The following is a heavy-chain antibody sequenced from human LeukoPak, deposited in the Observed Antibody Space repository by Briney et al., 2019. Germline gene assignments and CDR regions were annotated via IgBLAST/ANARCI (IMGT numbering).Heavy chain of an antibody. D-gene: IGHD3-22*01. J-gene: IGHJ5*02. CDR3: ARGRITMIVVDWFDP. CDR2: ISSSSSYI. Sequence: GGSLRLSCAASGFTFSSYSMNWVRQAPGKGLEWVSSISSSSSYIYYADSVKGRFTISRDNAKNSLYLQMNSLRAEDTVVYYCARGRITMIVVDWFDPWGQGTLVTVSS. CDR1: GFTFSSYS. V-gene: IGHV3-21*01.